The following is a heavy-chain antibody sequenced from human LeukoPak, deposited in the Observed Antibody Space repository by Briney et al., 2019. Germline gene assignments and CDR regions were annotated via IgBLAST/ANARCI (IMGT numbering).Heavy chain of an antibody. V-gene: IGHV4-59*01. J-gene: IGHJ4*02. Sequence: SETLSLTCTVSGGSISSYYWSWIRQPPGKGLEWIGYIYYSGSTNYNPSLKSRVTISVDTSKNQFSLKLSSVTAADTAVYYCARGVLLWFGELSVPFDYWGQGTLVTVSS. CDR1: GGSISSYY. D-gene: IGHD3-10*01. CDR3: ARGVLLWFGELSVPFDY. CDR2: IYYSGST.